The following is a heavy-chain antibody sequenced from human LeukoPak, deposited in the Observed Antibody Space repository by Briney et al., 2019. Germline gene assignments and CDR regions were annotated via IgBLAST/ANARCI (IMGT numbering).Heavy chain of an antibody. V-gene: IGHV3-23*01. J-gene: IGHJ4*02. CDR2: ITGSGGNT. D-gene: IGHD2-2*01. Sequence: SGGSLRLSCAASGFTFSSYAMSWVRHAPGKGLEWVSAITGSGGNTYYTDSLKGRFTISRDNSKHTLYLQVSSLRAEDTAVYYCAKLIPAVDCSRTSCYGFDYWGQGTLVTVSS. CDR1: GFTFSSYA. CDR3: AKLIPAVDCSRTSCYGFDY.